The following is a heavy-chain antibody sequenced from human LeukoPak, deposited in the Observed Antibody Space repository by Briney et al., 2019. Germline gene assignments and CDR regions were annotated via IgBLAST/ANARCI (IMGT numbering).Heavy chain of an antibody. CDR1: GYSFTGYW. J-gene: IGHJ4*02. CDR2: IYPGDSDA. V-gene: IGHV5-51*01. Sequence: GESLKISCKGSGYSFTGYWIVWVRQMPGKGLEWMGIIYPGDSDARYSPSFQGQVTISADKSISTAYLQWNSLKASDTAMYYCARIAALVRGVIRYFDYWGQGTLVTVSS. D-gene: IGHD3-10*01. CDR3: ARIAALVRGVIRYFDY.